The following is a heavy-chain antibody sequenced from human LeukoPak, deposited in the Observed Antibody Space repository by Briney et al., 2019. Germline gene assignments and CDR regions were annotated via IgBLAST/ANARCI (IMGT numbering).Heavy chain of an antibody. V-gene: IGHV3-74*01. CDR1: GFTFSSYW. Sequence: GGSLRLSCAASGFTFSSYWMHWVRQAPGKGLLWVSRINSDGATTYYADSVKGRFTISRDNAKNTLYLQVNSLRAEDTAVYYCARGNYYGMDVWGQGTTVTVSS. J-gene: IGHJ6*02. CDR3: ARGNYYGMDV. CDR2: INSDGATT.